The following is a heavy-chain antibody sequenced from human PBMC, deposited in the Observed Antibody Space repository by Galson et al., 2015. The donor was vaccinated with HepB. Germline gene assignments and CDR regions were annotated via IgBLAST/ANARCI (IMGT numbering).Heavy chain of an antibody. CDR2: ISYDGSNK. Sequence: SLRLSCAASGFTFSSYGMHWVRQAPGKGLEWVAVISYDGSNKYYADSVKGRFTISRDNSKNTLYLQMNSLRAEDTAVYYCAKDGHIAARPLDYWGQGTLVTVSS. CDR3: AKDGHIAARPLDY. V-gene: IGHV3-30*18. CDR1: GFTFSSYG. J-gene: IGHJ4*02. D-gene: IGHD6-6*01.